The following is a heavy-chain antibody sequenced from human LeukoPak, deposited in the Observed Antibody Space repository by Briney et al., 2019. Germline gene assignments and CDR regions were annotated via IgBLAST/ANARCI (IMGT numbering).Heavy chain of an antibody. CDR3: ARLAVFPL. Sequence: ASVKVSCKASGYTFTDYLIYWMRQAPGQGLEWMGWINPTSGGTKYAQDFQGRVTVTRNTTISTAYMELSGLRSDDTAVYYCARLAVFPLWGQGTLVTVSS. D-gene: IGHD3-3*01. V-gene: IGHV1-2*02. CDR1: GYTFTDYL. CDR2: INPTSGGT. J-gene: IGHJ4*02.